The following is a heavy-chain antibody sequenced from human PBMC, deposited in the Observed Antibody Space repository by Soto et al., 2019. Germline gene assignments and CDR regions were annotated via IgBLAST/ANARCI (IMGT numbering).Heavy chain of an antibody. J-gene: IGHJ4*02. CDR2: ITDTGGDA. CDR1: GITFWSRA. Sequence: EVQLLESGGDLIQPGGSLRLSFVASGITFWSRAMSWVRQAPGEGLEWVSTITDTGGDAKYADSVRGRFTISRDNSKKTLYLQMSSLRADDSAVYFCARGSKDSDPGSRIFDFWGRGTLVTVSS. D-gene: IGHD3-10*01. CDR3: ARGSKDSDPGSRIFDF. V-gene: IGHV3-23*01.